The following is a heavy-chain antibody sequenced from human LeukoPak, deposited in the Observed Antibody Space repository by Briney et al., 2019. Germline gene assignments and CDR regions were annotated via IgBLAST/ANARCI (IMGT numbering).Heavy chain of an antibody. CDR3: ARHDDSSSWYVGPFDY. CDR1: GGSISSYY. V-gene: IGHV4-59*08. J-gene: IGHJ4*02. CDR2: IYYSGTT. Sequence: SETLSLTCTVSGGSISSYYWSWIRRPPGKGLEWMGYIYYSGTTNYNPSLKSRVTISLDTSKNQFSLTLSSLTAADTAVYYCARHDDSSSWYVGPFDYWGQGTLVTVSS. D-gene: IGHD6-13*01.